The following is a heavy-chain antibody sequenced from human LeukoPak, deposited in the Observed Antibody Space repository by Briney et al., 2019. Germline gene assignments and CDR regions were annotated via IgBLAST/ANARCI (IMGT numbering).Heavy chain of an antibody. CDR3: VRFRRDYYYGLDV. J-gene: IGHJ6*02. CDR1: GFIFRSHW. Sequence: GGSLRLSCAASGFIFRSHWMTWLRQAPGQGLEWVANIKTEGSEKFYMDALKGRFTISRDNAKSTMYLQMNSLRAEDTAVYYCVRFRRDYYYGLDVWGQGTTVTVSS. CDR2: IKTEGSEK. V-gene: IGHV3-7*01.